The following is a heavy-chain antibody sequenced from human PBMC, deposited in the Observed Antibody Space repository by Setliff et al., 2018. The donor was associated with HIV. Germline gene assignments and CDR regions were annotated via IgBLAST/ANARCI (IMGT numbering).Heavy chain of an antibody. CDR2: ISGSGSRV. CDR1: GFTFSSYS. D-gene: IGHD2-8*01. J-gene: IGHJ4*02. CDR3: AREKYGDKFDY. V-gene: IGHV3-48*01. Sequence: GGSLRLSCAASGFTFSSYSMNWVRQSPGKGLEWVSYISGSGSRVDYADSVKGRFTVSRDNARSSLYLQVNSLRSDDTAVYYCAREKYGDKFDYWGQGTLVTVSS.